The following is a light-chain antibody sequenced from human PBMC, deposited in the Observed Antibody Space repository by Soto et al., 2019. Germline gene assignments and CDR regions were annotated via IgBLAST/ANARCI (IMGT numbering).Light chain of an antibody. CDR2: AAS. CDR1: QGSSNF. Sequence: DMQMTQSPSSLSASGGDRVTITCRASQGSSNFLAWYQHKPGKVPKLLISAASTLQSGVPSQFSGSGAGTDFTLTITSLKPEDVETYYCQKYSSVITFGHGTRLEIK. CDR3: QKYSSVIT. V-gene: IGKV1-27*01. J-gene: IGKJ5*01.